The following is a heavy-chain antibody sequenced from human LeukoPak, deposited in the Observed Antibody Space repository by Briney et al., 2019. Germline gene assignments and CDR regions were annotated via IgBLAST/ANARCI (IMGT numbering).Heavy chain of an antibody. CDR2: IYYSGST. J-gene: IGHJ5*02. Sequence: PETLSLTCTVSGGSISSSNYYWGWIRQPPGKGLEWIASIYYSGSTYYNPSLKSRVTISVDTSKNQFSLKLSSVTAADTAVYYCARLGNSYVPYPWGQGTLVTVSS. D-gene: IGHD5-18*01. V-gene: IGHV4-39*01. CDR3: ARLGNSYVPYP. CDR1: GGSISSSNYY.